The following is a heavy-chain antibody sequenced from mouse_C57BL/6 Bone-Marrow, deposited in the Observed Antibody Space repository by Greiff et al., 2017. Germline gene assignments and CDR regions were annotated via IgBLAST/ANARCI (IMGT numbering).Heavy chain of an antibody. Sequence: VKLMEPGPGLVAPSQSLSITCTVSGFSLTSYAIRWVRQPPGKGLEWLGVIWTGGGTNYNSALNSRLSISKDNCKSHVCLKRNSLQAYDTARYSCARSRGYIDVWGTGTTVTVSS. V-gene: IGHV2-9-1*01. D-gene: IGHD6-2*01. J-gene: IGHJ1*03. CDR1: GFSLTSYA. CDR3: ARSRGYIDV. CDR2: IWTGGGT.